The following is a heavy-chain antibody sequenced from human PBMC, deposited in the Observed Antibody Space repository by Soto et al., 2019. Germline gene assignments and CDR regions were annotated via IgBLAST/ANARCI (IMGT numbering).Heavy chain of an antibody. CDR2: IYYSGSI. CDR3: ARAGGNWFDP. Sequence: QVQLQESGPGLVKPSQTLSLTCTISGGSISSGDYYWSWIRQPRGKGLEWIGYIYYSGSIYYNPSPKSRVTISVDTSKTQFSLKLTSVTAADTAVYFCARAGGNWFDPRGQGTPVTVSS. V-gene: IGHV4-30-4*01. J-gene: IGHJ5*02. CDR1: GGSISSGDYY. D-gene: IGHD1-26*01.